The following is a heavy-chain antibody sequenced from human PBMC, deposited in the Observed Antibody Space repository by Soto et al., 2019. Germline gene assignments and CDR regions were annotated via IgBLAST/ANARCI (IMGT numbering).Heavy chain of an antibody. CDR2: IYYSGST. V-gene: IGHV4-39*01. CDR1: GGSISSSSYY. D-gene: IGHD3-10*01. Sequence: QLQLQESGPGLVKPSETLSLTCTVSGGSISSSSYYWGWIRQPPGKGLEWIGSIYYSGSTYYNPTLKSRFTISVDTSKNQFSLQLSSVTAADTAVYYCASRLGFGELLPDYYYYYMDVWGKGTTVTVSS. J-gene: IGHJ6*03. CDR3: ASRLGFGELLPDYYYYYMDV.